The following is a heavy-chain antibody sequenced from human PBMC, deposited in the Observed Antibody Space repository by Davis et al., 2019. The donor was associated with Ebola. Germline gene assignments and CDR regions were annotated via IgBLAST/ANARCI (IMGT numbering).Heavy chain of an antibody. J-gene: IGHJ4*02. Sequence: GESLKISCAAAGFTFDNYALSWVRQAPGKGLEWVSTFSGLDGGTNYADSVRGRFTISRDNSKKTVWLEMHSLGVEDTAIYYCTKAGMGNLPYFDNWGQGTLVTVSS. CDR2: FSGLDGGT. D-gene: IGHD1-14*01. CDR1: GFTFDNYA. V-gene: IGHV3-23*01. CDR3: TKAGMGNLPYFDN.